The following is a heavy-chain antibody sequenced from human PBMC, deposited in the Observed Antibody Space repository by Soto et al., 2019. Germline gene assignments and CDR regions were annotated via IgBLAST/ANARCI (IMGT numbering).Heavy chain of an antibody. J-gene: IGHJ4*02. D-gene: IGHD3-3*01. CDR2: ISSSSSYI. Sequence: GGSLRLSCAASGFTFSSYSMNWVRQAPGKGLEWVSSISSSSSYIYYADSVKGRFTISRDNAKNSLFLQMNSLRAEDTAVYYCARHLNLDFWPPDYWXQGTLVTVSS. CDR1: GFTFSSYS. V-gene: IGHV3-21*01. CDR3: ARHLNLDFWPPDY.